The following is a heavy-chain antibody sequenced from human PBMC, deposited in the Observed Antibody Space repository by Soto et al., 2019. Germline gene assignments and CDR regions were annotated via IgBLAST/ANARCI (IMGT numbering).Heavy chain of an antibody. V-gene: IGHV4-39*01. CDR2: IYSGGNT. D-gene: IGHD4-17*01. CDR1: NGSINSRSSY. J-gene: IGHJ5*02. CDR3: GAQDYGAKVYPFEA. Sequence: QVQLQESGPGLVKPSETLSLTCSVSNGSINSRSSYWGWIRQSPGQGLEWIGNIYSGGNTYYNPSLKSLVTISIDSSTTQVSLRLHSMTTADTAVYYCGAQDYGAKVYPFEAWGQGTLVTVSA.